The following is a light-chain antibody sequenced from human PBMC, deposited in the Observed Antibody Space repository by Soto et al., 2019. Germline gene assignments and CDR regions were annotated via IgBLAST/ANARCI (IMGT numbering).Light chain of an antibody. Sequence: EIVMTQSPATLAGSPGETVTLSCRASQSLSGNLAWYQQKPGQAPRLLIFRASTRATGVPARFSGRGSGTEFTLTISGLQSEDFAVYYCQQYSKWPPWTFGPGTTVDIK. V-gene: IGKV3-15*01. CDR1: QSLSGN. J-gene: IGKJ1*01. CDR3: QQYSKWPPWT. CDR2: RAS.